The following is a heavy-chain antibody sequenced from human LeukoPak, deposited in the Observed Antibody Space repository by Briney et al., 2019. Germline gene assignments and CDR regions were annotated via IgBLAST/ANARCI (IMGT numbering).Heavy chain of an antibody. CDR2: IYYSGST. Sequence: PSETLSLTCTVSGGSISSSNYYWGWIRQPPGKGLEWIGTIYYSGSTYYNPSLKSRVTISVDTSKNQFSLKLNSVTAADTAVYYCARQTGSGLFILPGGQGTLVTVSS. D-gene: IGHD3/OR15-3a*01. CDR1: GGSISSSNYY. V-gene: IGHV4-39*01. J-gene: IGHJ4*02. CDR3: ARQTGSGLFILP.